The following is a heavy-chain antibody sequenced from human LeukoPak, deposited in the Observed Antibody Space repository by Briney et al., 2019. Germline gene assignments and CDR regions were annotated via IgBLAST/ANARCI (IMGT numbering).Heavy chain of an antibody. V-gene: IGHV3-48*03. Sequence: GGSLRLSCAASGFTFSSYEMNWVRQAPGKGLEWVSYISSSGSTIYYADSVKGRFTISRDNAKNSLYLQMNSLRAEDTAVYYCARDGRYSGYDLWGAHAFDIWGQGTMVTVSS. J-gene: IGHJ3*02. CDR1: GFTFSSYE. CDR3: ARDGRYSGYDLWGAHAFDI. D-gene: IGHD5-12*01. CDR2: ISSSGSTI.